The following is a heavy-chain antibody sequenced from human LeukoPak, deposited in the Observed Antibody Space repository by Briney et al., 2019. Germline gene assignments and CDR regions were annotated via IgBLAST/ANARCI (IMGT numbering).Heavy chain of an antibody. CDR3: ARGPSYDSSGYEYDAFDI. CDR2: MNPNSGNT. J-gene: IGHJ3*02. V-gene: IGHV1-8*01. D-gene: IGHD3-22*01. CDR1: GYTFTSND. Sequence: ASVKVSCKASGYTFTSNDINWVRQATGQGLEWMEWMNPNSGNTGYAQKFQGRVTMTRDTSISTAYMELSSLRSEDTAVYYCARGPSYDSSGYEYDAFDIWGQGTMVTVSS.